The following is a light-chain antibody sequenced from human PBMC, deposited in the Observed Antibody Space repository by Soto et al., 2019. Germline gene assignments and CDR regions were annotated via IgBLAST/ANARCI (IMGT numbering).Light chain of an antibody. J-gene: IGKJ1*01. Sequence: DIQMTQSPSTLSRSVGDRVTITCRASQTISSWLAWYQQKPGKAPKLLIYKASTLKSGVPSRFSGSGSGTEFPLTISILQHDDFATYYCQHYNGSSEAFGQRAQVELK. CDR2: KAS. CDR1: QTISSW. CDR3: QHYNGSSEA. V-gene: IGKV1-5*03.